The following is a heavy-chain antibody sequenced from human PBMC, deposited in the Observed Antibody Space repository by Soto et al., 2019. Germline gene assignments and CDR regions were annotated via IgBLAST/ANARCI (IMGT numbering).Heavy chain of an antibody. CDR3: ATILGYGSCGSCYGLFDP. Sequence: QVQLVQSGAEVKKPGSSVKVSCKASGGTFSSYAISWVRQAPGQGLEWMGGIIPIFGTANYAQKCQGRVTITADESTSTAYIERSSLRSADTAVNYCATILGYGSCGSCYGLFDPWGQGTLVTVSS. V-gene: IGHV1-69*01. D-gene: IGHD2-15*01. J-gene: IGHJ5*02. CDR2: IIPIFGTA. CDR1: GGTFSSYA.